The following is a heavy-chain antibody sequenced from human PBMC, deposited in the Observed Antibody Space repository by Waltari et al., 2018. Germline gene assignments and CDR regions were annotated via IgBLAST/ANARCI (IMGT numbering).Heavy chain of an antibody. CDR1: GSTFSGYY. V-gene: IGHV1-2*02. D-gene: IGHD3-10*01. CDR3: ARGSYYGSGSYNYFDP. J-gene: IGHJ5*02. CDR2: INPNRGGT. Sequence: QVQLVQSGAEVKKPGASVKVSCKASGSTFSGYYLNWVRQAPGQGLGGMGWINPNRGGTSYAQKFQARVTMTRDTSISTASMELSSLKSDDTAVYYCARGSYYGSGSYNYFDPWGQGTLVTVSS.